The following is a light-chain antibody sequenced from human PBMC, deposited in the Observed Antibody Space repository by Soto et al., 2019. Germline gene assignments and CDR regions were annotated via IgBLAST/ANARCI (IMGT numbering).Light chain of an antibody. CDR2: DAS. J-gene: IGKJ5*01. CDR3: QQRNNWPIT. V-gene: IGKV3-11*01. CDR1: QSVSSY. Sequence: EIVLTQSPATLSLSPGERATLSCRASQSVSSYLAWYQQKPGQAPRLLIYDASNRATGIPVRFSGSGSETDFTLTISSLEPEDFALYYCQQRNNWPITFGQGTRLEIK.